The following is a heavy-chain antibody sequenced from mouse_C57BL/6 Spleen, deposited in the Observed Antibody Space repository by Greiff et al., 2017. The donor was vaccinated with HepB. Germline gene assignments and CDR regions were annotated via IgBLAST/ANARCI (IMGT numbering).Heavy chain of an antibody. CDR1: GYSITSGYY. J-gene: IGHJ2*01. D-gene: IGHD1-1*01. V-gene: IGHV3-6*01. CDR2: ISYDGSN. Sequence: EVKLQESGPGLVKPSQSLSLTCSVTGYSITSGYYWNWIRQFPGNKLEWMGYISYDGSNNYNPSLKNRISITRDTSKNQFFLKLNSVTTEDTATYYCAGDTTVVATRDYWGQGTTLTVSS. CDR3: AGDTTVVATRDY.